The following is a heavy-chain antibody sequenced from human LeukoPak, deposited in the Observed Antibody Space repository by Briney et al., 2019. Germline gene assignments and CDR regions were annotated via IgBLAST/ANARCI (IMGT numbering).Heavy chain of an antibody. D-gene: IGHD2-2*01. CDR1: GYTFTSYG. Sequence: GASVKVSCKASGYTFTSYGISWVRQAPGQGLEWMGWISAYNGNTNYAQKLQGRVIMTTDTSTSTAYMELRSLRSDDTAVYYCARTFYCSSTSCYSLVYYYGMDVWGQGTTVTVSS. CDR2: ISAYNGNT. CDR3: ARTFYCSSTSCYSLVYYYGMDV. J-gene: IGHJ6*02. V-gene: IGHV1-18*01.